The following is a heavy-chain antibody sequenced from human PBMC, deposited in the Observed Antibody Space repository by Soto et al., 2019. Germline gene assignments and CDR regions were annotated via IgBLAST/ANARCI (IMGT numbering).Heavy chain of an antibody. J-gene: IGHJ4*02. CDR1: GGTFSSYA. CDR2: IIPIFGTA. CDR3: ARGDSLLRTFGY. D-gene: IGHD2-15*01. V-gene: IGHV1-69*13. Sequence: ASVKVSCKASGGTFSSYAISWVRQAPGQGLEWMGGIIPIFGTANYAQKFQGRVTITADESTSTAYMELSSLRSEDTAVYYCARGDSLLRTFGYWGQGTLVTVSS.